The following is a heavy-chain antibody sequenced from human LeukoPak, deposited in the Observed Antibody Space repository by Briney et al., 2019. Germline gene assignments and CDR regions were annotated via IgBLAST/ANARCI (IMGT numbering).Heavy chain of an antibody. CDR3: ARETQFEYSSSSGAFDI. D-gene: IGHD6-6*01. V-gene: IGHV1-69*13. Sequence: GASVKVSCKASGGTFSSYAISWVRQATGQGLEWMGGIIPIFGTANYAQKFQGRVTITADESTSTAYMELRSLRSDDTAVYYCARETQFEYSSSSGAFDILGQGTMVTVSS. CDR1: GGTFSSYA. J-gene: IGHJ3*02. CDR2: IIPIFGTA.